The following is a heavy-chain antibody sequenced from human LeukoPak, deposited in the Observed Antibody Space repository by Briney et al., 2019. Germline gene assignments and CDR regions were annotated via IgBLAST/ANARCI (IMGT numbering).Heavy chain of an antibody. V-gene: IGHV4-34*01. CDR1: GGSFSGYY. CDR2: INHSGST. Sequence: SETLSLTCTVYGGSFSGYYWSWIRQPPGKGLEWIGEINHSGSTNYNPSLKSRVTISVDTSKNQFSLKLSSVTAADTAVYYCARLLAAPYYSYYMDVWGKGTTVTVSS. J-gene: IGHJ6*03. D-gene: IGHD6-6*01. CDR3: ARLLAAPYYSYYMDV.